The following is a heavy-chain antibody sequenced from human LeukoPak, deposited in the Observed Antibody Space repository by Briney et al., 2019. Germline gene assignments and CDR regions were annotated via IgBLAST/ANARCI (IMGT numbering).Heavy chain of an antibody. CDR2: IYYSGST. J-gene: IGHJ4*02. D-gene: IGHD6-13*01. CDR3: ARHADPLRQQLVRGGDY. Sequence: SETLSLTCTVSGGSISSSSCYWGWIRQPPGKGLEWIGSIYYSGSTYYNPSLKSRVTVSVDTSKNQFSLKLSSVTAADTAVYYCARHADPLRQQLVRGGDYWGQGTLVTVSS. CDR1: GGSISSSSCY. V-gene: IGHV4-39*01.